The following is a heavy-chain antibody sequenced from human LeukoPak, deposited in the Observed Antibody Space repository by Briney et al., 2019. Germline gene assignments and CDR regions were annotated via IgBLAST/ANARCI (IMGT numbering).Heavy chain of an antibody. Sequence: GRSLRLSCAASGFTFDHYAMHWVRQAPGKGLEWVSGISWNSGSIGYADSVKGRFTISRDNAKNSLYLQMNSLRAEDTALCYCAKALSYSITAATDYWGQGTLVTVSS. J-gene: IGHJ4*02. V-gene: IGHV3-9*01. CDR1: GFTFDHYA. D-gene: IGHD6-25*01. CDR3: AKALSYSITAATDY. CDR2: ISWNSGSI.